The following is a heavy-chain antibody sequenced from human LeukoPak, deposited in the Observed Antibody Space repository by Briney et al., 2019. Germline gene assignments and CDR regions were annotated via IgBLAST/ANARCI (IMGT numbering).Heavy chain of an antibody. CDR2: ISGSGGST. J-gene: IGHJ5*02. CDR3: AKDPSSLFVP. D-gene: IGHD6-13*01. V-gene: IGHV3-23*01. CDR1: GFTFSSYA. Sequence: PGGSLRLSCAASGFTFSSYAMNWVRQAPGEGLEWVSVISGSGGSTSYADSVKGRFTISRDNFKNTLYLQMNSLRAEDTAVYYCAKDPSSLFVPWGQGTLVTVSS.